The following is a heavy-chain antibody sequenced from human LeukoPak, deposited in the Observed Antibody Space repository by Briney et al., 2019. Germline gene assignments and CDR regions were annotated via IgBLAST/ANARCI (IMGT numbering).Heavy chain of an antibody. CDR2: TNWNGGST. CDR3: ARVSSGVSFYYFDY. D-gene: IGHD6-19*01. J-gene: IGHJ4*02. Sequence: GGSLRLSCVASGFTFSDYSMNWVRQAPGKGLEWVSGTNWNGGSTGYADSVKGRFTISRDNAKKSLYLHMNRLRAEDTALYHCARVSSGVSFYYFDYWGQGTLVTVSS. CDR1: GFTFSDYS. V-gene: IGHV3-20*01.